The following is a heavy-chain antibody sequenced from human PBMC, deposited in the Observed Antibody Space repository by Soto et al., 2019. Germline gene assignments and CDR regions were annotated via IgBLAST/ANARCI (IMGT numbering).Heavy chain of an antibody. V-gene: IGHV1-3*01. J-gene: IGHJ4*02. CDR1: GYTFTSYA. Sequence: ASVKVSCKASGYTFTSYAMHWVRQAPGQRLEWMGWINAGNGNTKYSQKFQGRVTITRDTSASTAYMELSSLRSEDTAVYYCARVKGQAGYSSSWFDYWGQGTLVTVSS. CDR2: INAGNGNT. D-gene: IGHD6-13*01. CDR3: ARVKGQAGYSSSWFDY.